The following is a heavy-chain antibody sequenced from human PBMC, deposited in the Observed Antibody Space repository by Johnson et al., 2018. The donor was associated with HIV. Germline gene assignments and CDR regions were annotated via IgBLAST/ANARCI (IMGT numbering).Heavy chain of an antibody. Sequence: VQLMESGGGLVQPGGSLRLSCAVSGFTFSNYDMHWVRQGSGKGLEWVSGIGTAGDTYYPASAKGRFTISRENAKNTLYLQMNSLRAEDTAVYYCARGGSHKMDAFDIWGQGTMVTVSS. D-gene: IGHD1-26*01. CDR1: GFTFSNYD. V-gene: IGHV3-13*01. CDR2: IGTAGDT. CDR3: ARGGSHKMDAFDI. J-gene: IGHJ3*02.